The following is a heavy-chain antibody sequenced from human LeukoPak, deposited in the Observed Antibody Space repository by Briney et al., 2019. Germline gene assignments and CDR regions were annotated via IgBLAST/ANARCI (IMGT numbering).Heavy chain of an antibody. CDR2: IYYSGST. D-gene: IGHD6-13*01. Sequence: SETLSLTCTVSGGSISSGDYYWSWIRQPPGKGLEWIGYIYYSGSTYYNPSLKSRVTISVDTSKNQFSLKLSSVTAADTAVYYCARDFLRLYSSSWYKATGWFDPWGQGTLVTVSS. CDR3: ARDFLRLYSSSWYKATGWFDP. J-gene: IGHJ5*02. V-gene: IGHV4-30-4*01. CDR1: GGSISSGDYY.